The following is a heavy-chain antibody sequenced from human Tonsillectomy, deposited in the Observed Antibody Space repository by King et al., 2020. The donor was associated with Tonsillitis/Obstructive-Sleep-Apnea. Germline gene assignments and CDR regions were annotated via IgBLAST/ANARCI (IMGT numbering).Heavy chain of an antibody. D-gene: IGHD4-17*01. J-gene: IGHJ6*03. Sequence: QLVQSGAEVKKPGSSVKVSCKASGGTFSSYAIIWVRQAPGQGLEWMGGIIPIFGTANYAQKFQGRVTITADESTSTAYMELSSTRSEDTAVYYCARDLGVDNDYGDYGPSTYYFYYMDVWGKGTTVTVSS. CDR1: GGTFSSYA. CDR3: ARDLGVDNDYGDYGPSTYYFYYMDV. CDR2: IIPIFGTA. V-gene: IGHV1-69*12.